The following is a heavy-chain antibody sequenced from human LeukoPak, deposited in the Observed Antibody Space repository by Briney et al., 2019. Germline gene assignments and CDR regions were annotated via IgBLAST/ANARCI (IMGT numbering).Heavy chain of an antibody. CDR3: AREKGSSSNLLVWFDP. J-gene: IGHJ5*02. V-gene: IGHV4-39*07. CDR2: IYHSGST. Sequence: SETLSLTCTVSGGSISSSSYYWGWIRQPPGKGLEWIGSIYHSGSTYYNPSLKSRVTISVDTSKNQFSLKLSSVTAADTAVYYCAREKGSSSNLLVWFDPWGQGTLVTVSS. CDR1: GGSISSSSYY. D-gene: IGHD6-6*01.